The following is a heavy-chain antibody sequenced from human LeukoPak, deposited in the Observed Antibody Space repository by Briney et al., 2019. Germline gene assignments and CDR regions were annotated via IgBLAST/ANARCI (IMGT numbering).Heavy chain of an antibody. V-gene: IGHV1-69*04. CDR3: VREGCSSTSCYPFDY. Sequence: GASVKVSCKASGGTFSSYAISWVRQAPGQGLEWMGRIIPILGIANYAQKFQGRVTITADKSTSTAYMELSSLRSEDTAVYYCVREGCSSTSCYPFDYWGQGTLVTVSS. CDR2: IIPILGIA. J-gene: IGHJ4*02. D-gene: IGHD2-2*01. CDR1: GGTFSSYA.